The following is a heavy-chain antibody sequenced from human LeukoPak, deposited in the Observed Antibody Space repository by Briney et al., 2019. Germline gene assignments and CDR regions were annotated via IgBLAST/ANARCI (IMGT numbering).Heavy chain of an antibody. CDR1: GYTLTELS. D-gene: IGHD5-12*01. CDR3: ATAGAYSGYDVYYYYGMDV. Sequence: ASVKVSCKVSGYTLTELSVHWVRQAPGKGLEWMGGFDPEDGETIYAQKFQGRVTMTEDTSTDTAYMEPSSLRSEDTAVYYCATAGAYSGYDVYYYYGMDVWGQGTTVTVSS. V-gene: IGHV1-24*01. CDR2: FDPEDGET. J-gene: IGHJ6*02.